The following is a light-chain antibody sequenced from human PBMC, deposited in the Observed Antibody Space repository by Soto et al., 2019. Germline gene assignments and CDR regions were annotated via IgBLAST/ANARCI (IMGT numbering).Light chain of an antibody. J-gene: IGKJ3*01. Sequence: AMRMTQSPSSLSASTGDRVTITCRASQGISSYLAWYQQKPGKAPKLLIYAASTLQSGVPSRFSGSGSGTDFTLTISCLQSEDFATYYCQQYYSYPQGFTFGPGTKVDIK. V-gene: IGKV1-8*01. CDR3: QQYYSYPQGFT. CDR2: AAS. CDR1: QGISSY.